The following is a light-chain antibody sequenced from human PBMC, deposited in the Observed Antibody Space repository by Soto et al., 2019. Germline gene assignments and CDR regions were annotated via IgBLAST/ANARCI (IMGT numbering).Light chain of an antibody. CDR3: QQRTNWPTVT. Sequence: EIVLTQSPATLSLSPGESATLSCRASQSVSSYLAWYQHKPGQAPRLLLYGASIRATVIPARFSGGGSGTYFTLTISSLEHEDFAVYYCQQRTNWPTVTFGQGTRLEIK. V-gene: IGKV3-11*01. CDR1: QSVSSY. J-gene: IGKJ5*01. CDR2: GAS.